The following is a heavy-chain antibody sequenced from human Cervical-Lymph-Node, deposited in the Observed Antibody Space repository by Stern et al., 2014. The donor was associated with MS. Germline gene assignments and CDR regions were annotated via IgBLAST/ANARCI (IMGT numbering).Heavy chain of an antibody. CDR3: ARILYDGAYRGDY. Sequence: QITLKESGPVLVKPTETLMLTCTVSGFSLSNARMGVSWIRQPPGNALEWLAHIFLKGEKSYNTSPKSGPTISKDTSKSQVVLTMTNMDPVDTATYFCARILYDGAYRGDYWGQGTLVTVSS. V-gene: IGHV2-26*01. D-gene: IGHD3-10*01. CDR1: GFSLSNARMG. CDR2: IFLKGEK. J-gene: IGHJ4*02.